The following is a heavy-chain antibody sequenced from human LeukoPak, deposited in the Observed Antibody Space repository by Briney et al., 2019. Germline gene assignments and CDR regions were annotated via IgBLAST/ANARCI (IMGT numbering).Heavy chain of an antibody. CDR3: ARVRVWGSYRFDY. J-gene: IGHJ4*02. Sequence: SETLSLTCTVSGGSISSYYWSWIRQPPGKGLERIGYIYYSGSTNYNPSLKSRVTISVDTSKNQFSLKLSSVTAADTAVYYCARVRVWGSYRFDYWGQGTLVTVSS. D-gene: IGHD3-16*02. V-gene: IGHV4-59*12. CDR1: GGSISSYY. CDR2: IYYSGST.